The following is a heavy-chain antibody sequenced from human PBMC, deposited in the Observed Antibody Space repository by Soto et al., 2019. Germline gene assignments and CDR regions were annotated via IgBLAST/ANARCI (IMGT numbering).Heavy chain of an antibody. J-gene: IGHJ4*02. CDR3: ARDHPPLGY. Sequence: QVQLAQSGAEVKKPGASVKVSCKASGYTFTSYGISWVRQAPGQGLEWMGWISAYNGNTNNAQKLHGRVSTTTLTPTSTPYMKLRSLRSDETAVYYCARDHPPLGYWAKATLVTVAS. CDR1: GYTFTSYG. V-gene: IGHV1-18*01. CDR2: ISAYNGNT.